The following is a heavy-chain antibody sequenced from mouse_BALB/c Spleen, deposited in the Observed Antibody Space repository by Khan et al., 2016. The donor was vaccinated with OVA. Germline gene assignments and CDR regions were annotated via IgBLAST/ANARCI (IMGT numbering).Heavy chain of an antibody. D-gene: IGHD1-1*01. J-gene: IGHJ1*01. CDR3: TRETVVDIYWYFDV. CDR1: GFTFSDYY. V-gene: IGHV7-3*02. Sequence: EVQLVESGGGLVQPGGSLRLSCATSGFTFSDYYMSWVRQPPGKALEWLGFIRNKANGYTTEYSASVKGRFTISRDNCQSVLYLQMNTLRAEDSATYYCTRETVVDIYWYFDVWGAGTTVTVSS. CDR2: IRNKANGYTT.